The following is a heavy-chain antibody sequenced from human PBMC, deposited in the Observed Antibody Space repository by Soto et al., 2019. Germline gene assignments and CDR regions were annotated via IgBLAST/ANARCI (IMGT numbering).Heavy chain of an antibody. V-gene: IGHV1-69*02. D-gene: IGHD6-19*01. CDR1: GGTFSSYT. CDR2: IIPILGIA. CDR3: AKGRGLAVAAPRHGFDY. J-gene: IGHJ4*02. Sequence: SVKVSCKASGGTFSSYTISWVRQAPGQGLEWMGRIIPILGIANYAQKFQGRVTITADKSTSTAYMELSSLRSEDTAVYFCAKGRGLAVAAPRHGFDYWGLGTLVTVSS.